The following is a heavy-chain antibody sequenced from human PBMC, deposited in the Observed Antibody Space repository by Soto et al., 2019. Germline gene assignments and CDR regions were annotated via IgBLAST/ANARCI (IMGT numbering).Heavy chain of an antibody. D-gene: IGHD3-22*01. CDR3: ARGGLRITMIVVVTDFDY. V-gene: IGHV1-69*01. Sequence: QVQLVQSGAEVKKPGSSVKVSCKASGGTFSSYAISWVRQAPGQGLEWMGGIIPIFGTANYAQKFQGRVTITEDEATSTAYMERSSLRSEDTAVYYCARGGLRITMIVVVTDFDYWGQGTLVTVSS. J-gene: IGHJ4*02. CDR1: GGTFSSYA. CDR2: IIPIFGTA.